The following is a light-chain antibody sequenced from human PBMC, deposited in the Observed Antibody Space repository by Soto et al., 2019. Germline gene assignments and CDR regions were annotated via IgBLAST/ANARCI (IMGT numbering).Light chain of an antibody. CDR1: QSVDTW. CDR2: DAS. CDR3: QQYHSFWT. J-gene: IGKJ1*01. V-gene: IGKV1-5*01. Sequence: DIQMTQSPSTLSASVGDRVTITCRASQSVDTWLAWYQQKPGKAPKLLIFDASSLESGVPSRFSGSGSGTEFTLTISGLQPDDFATYQCQQYHSFWTFGQGTKVEIK.